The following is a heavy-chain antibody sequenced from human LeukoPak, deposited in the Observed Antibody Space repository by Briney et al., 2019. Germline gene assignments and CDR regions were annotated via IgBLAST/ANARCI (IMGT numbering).Heavy chain of an antibody. CDR3: ARDPAVLWFGELFPYYFDY. V-gene: IGHV3-30-3*01. CDR2: ISYDGSNK. Sequence: GRSLRLSCAASGFTFSSYAMHWVRQPPGKGLEWVAVISYDGSNKYYADSVKGRFTISRDNSKNTLYLQMNSLRAEDTAVYYCARDPAVLWFGELFPYYFDYWGQGTLVTVSS. CDR1: GFTFSSYA. J-gene: IGHJ4*02. D-gene: IGHD3-10*01.